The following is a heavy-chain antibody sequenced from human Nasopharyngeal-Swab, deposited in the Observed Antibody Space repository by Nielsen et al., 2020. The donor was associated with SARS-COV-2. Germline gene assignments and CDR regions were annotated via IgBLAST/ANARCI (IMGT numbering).Heavy chain of an antibody. Sequence: GEFLKISCAASGFTFSSYSMNWVRQAPGKGLEWVSSISSSGSTIYYADSVKGRFTISRDNAKNSLYLQMNSLRAEDTAVYYCAREGLSRYFDWLSLGDNDYWGQGILVTVSS. CDR2: ISSSGSTI. J-gene: IGHJ4*02. D-gene: IGHD3-9*01. CDR3: AREGLSRYFDWLSLGDNDY. V-gene: IGHV3-21*04. CDR1: GFTFSSYS.